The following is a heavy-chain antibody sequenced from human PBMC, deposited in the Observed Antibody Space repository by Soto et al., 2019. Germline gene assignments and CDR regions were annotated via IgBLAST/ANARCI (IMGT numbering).Heavy chain of an antibody. D-gene: IGHD1-26*01. Sequence: QVQLVQSGAEVKKPGASVKVSCKASGYTFTSYYMHWVRQAPGQGLEWMGIINPSGGSTSYAQKFQGRVTMTRDMSTRRVYMELSSLRSEDTAVYYCARAVVGATSAGFDYWGQGTLVTVSS. J-gene: IGHJ4*02. CDR2: INPSGGST. CDR1: GYTFTSYY. V-gene: IGHV1-46*01. CDR3: ARAVVGATSAGFDY.